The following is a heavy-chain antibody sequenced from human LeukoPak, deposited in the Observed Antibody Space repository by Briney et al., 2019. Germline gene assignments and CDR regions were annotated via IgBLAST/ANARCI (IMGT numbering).Heavy chain of an antibody. D-gene: IGHD4-17*01. Sequence: RGSLRLPCAASGFTFSDYYMSWVREAPGQGLEWVSAISGSVGITYYAESVKGRFNICRDNSKNTLYLQMNSLRAEDTAVYYCAKVGTVETPPFDYWGQGTLVTVSS. V-gene: IGHV3-23*01. J-gene: IGHJ4*02. CDR2: ISGSVGIT. CDR1: GFTFSDYY. CDR3: AKVGTVETPPFDY.